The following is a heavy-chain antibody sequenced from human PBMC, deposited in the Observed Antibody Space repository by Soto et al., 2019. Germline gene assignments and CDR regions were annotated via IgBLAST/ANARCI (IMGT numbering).Heavy chain of an antibody. Sequence: SETLSLTCFVSGGSVSNKTYYWSWIRQPPGKRLEWIGYVYYSGTTNYNPSLKSRVTISVDLSKNQFSLRLSSVTTADTALYYCARTTAVPNTLRSRYFFDYWGQGTLVTVSS. CDR2: VYYSGTT. V-gene: IGHV4-61*01. J-gene: IGHJ4*02. CDR1: GGSVSNKTYY. CDR3: ARTTAVPNTLRSRYFFDY. D-gene: IGHD4-17*01.